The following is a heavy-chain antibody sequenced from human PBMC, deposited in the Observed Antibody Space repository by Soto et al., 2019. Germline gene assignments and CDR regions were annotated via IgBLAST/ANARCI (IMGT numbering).Heavy chain of an antibody. V-gene: IGHV3-23*01. CDR2: ISASGGST. CDR3: AKDLTTVTTTPYFDY. J-gene: IGHJ4*02. Sequence: GGSLRLSCAASGFTFSSYAMSWVRQAPGKGLEWVSAISASGGSTYYADSVKGRFTISRDNSKNTLYLQMNSLRAEDTAVYYCAKDLTTVTTTPYFDYWGQGTLVTVSS. D-gene: IGHD4-17*01. CDR1: GFTFSSYA.